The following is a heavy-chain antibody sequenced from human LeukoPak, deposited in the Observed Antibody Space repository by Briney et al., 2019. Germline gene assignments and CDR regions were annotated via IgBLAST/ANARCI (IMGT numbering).Heavy chain of an antibody. V-gene: IGHV1-8*01. CDR2: MNPNSGNT. J-gene: IGHJ4*02. Sequence: GASVKVSCKASRYTLTSYDINWVRQATGQGLEWMGWMNPNSGNTGYAQKFQGRVTMTRNTSISTAYMELSSLRSEDTAVYYCARDCDIAVAGFDYFDYWGQGTLVTVSS. CDR3: ARDCDIAVAGFDYFDY. CDR1: RYTLTSYD. D-gene: IGHD6-19*01.